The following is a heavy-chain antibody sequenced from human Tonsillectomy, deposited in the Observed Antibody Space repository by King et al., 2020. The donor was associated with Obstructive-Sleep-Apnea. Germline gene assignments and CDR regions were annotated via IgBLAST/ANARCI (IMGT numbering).Heavy chain of an antibody. D-gene: IGHD1-26*01. CDR2: ISSRSRTI. CDR1: GFTFSTYS. V-gene: IGHV3-48*04. J-gene: IGHJ5*02. CDR3: ARVRGSPHH. Sequence: VQLVESGGGLVQPGGSLRLSCAASGFTFSTYSINWVRQAPGKGLEWVSYISSRSRTIYYADSVKGRVTISRDNAKNSLYLQMNSLRAEDTAVYYCARVRGSPHHWGQGTLVTVSS.